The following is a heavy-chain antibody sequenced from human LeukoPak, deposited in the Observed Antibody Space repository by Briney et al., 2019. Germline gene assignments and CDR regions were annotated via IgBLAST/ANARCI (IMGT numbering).Heavy chain of an antibody. CDR1: GGSFSGYY. Sequence: SETLSLTCAVYGGSFSGYYWSWIRQPPGKGLEWIGYIYYSGSTNYNPSLKSRVTISVDTSKNQFSLKLSSVTAADTAVYYCARVVLLWFGESRYFQHWGQGTLVTVSS. CDR3: ARVVLLWFGESRYFQH. V-gene: IGHV4-59*12. D-gene: IGHD3-10*01. J-gene: IGHJ1*01. CDR2: IYYSGST.